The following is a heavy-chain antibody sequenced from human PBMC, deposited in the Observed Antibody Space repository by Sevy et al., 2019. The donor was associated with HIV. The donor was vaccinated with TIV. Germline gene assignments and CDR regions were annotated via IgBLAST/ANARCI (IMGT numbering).Heavy chain of an antibody. CDR3: ALERLSSDVSEYFQN. V-gene: IGHV3-30-3*01. D-gene: IGHD1-1*01. Sequence: GGSLRLSCAASGFTFNRYSVHWVRQAPGKGLEWVATISFDATNKHYADSVKGRFTISRDNFQNSLFLQMDSLRPEDTAVYYCALERLSSDVSEYFQNWGQGTLVTVSS. CDR2: ISFDATNK. J-gene: IGHJ1*01. CDR1: GFTFNRYS.